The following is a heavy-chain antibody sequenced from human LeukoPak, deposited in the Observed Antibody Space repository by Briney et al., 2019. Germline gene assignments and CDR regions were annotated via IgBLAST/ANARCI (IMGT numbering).Heavy chain of an antibody. V-gene: IGHV4-31*03. Sequence: SETLSLTCTVSGGSISSGGYYWSWIRQHPGKGLEWIGYIYYSGSTYYNPSLKSRVTIPVDTSKNQFSLKLSSVTAADTAVYYCARDHCSGGSCYLPAGWFDPWGQGALVTASS. D-gene: IGHD2-15*01. CDR2: IYYSGST. CDR3: ARDHCSGGSCYLPAGWFDP. CDR1: GGSISSGGYY. J-gene: IGHJ5*02.